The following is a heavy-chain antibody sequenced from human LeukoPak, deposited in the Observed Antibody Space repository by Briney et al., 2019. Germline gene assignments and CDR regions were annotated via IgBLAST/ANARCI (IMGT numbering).Heavy chain of an antibody. CDR1: GLTFSSYA. Sequence: GGSLRLSCAASGLTFSSYAMHWVRQAPGKGLEWVAVISYDGSNKYYADSVKGRFTISRDNSKNTLYLQMNSLRAEDTAVYYCARAERIVATLSYYYYYYMDVWGKGTTVTVSS. V-gene: IGHV3-30*04. D-gene: IGHD5-12*01. J-gene: IGHJ6*03. CDR2: ISYDGSNK. CDR3: ARAERIVATLSYYYYYYMDV.